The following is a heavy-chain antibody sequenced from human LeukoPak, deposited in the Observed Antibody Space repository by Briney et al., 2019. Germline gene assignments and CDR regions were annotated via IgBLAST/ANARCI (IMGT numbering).Heavy chain of an antibody. D-gene: IGHD3-22*01. Sequence: SETLSLTCTVSGGSISSYHWSWIRQPPGKGLEWIGYIYYSGSTNYNPSLKSRVTISVDTSKNQFSLKLSSVTAADTAVYYCARGRIYYDSSGYYFDYWGQGTLVTVSS. CDR3: ARGRIYYDSSGYYFDY. CDR2: IYYSGST. CDR1: GGSISSYH. V-gene: IGHV4-59*01. J-gene: IGHJ4*02.